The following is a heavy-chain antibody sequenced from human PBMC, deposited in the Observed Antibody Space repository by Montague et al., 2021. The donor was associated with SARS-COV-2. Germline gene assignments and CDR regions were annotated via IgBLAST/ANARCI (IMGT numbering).Heavy chain of an antibody. CDR3: ARAAGYNWNYGYNWFDP. CDR2: IYYSGST. Sequence: SETLSLTCTVSGRSISSYYWSWIRQPPGKGLEWIGYIYYSGSTNYNPSLKSRVTISVDTSKNQFSLKLSPVTAADTAVYYCARAAGYNWNYGYNWFDPWGQGTLVTVSS. CDR1: GRSISSYY. D-gene: IGHD1-7*01. V-gene: IGHV4-59*01. J-gene: IGHJ5*02.